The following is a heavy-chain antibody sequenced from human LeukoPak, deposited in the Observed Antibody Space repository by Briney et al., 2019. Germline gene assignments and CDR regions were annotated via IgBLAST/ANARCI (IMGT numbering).Heavy chain of an antibody. CDR2: VNLQGST. Sequence: SGTLSLTCGVSGGSITNTNYWTWVRQPPGKGLEWIGEVNLQGSTNYNPSLMGRVAISVDTSENHISLQLTSVTAANTAMYYCAREGGPYRPLDYSGQGTLVTVSS. CDR1: GGSITNTNY. CDR3: AREGGPYRPLDY. V-gene: IGHV4-4*02. J-gene: IGHJ4*02.